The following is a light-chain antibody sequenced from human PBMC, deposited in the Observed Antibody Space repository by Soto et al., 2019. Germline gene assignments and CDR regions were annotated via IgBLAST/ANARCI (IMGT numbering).Light chain of an antibody. CDR3: SSYTSSSTYV. J-gene: IGLJ1*01. Sequence: QSALTQPPSVSGSPGQSVAISCTGTSSDVGSYNRVSWYQQPPGTAPKVMIYEVSNRPSGVPDRFSGSKSGNTASLTISGLQAEDETDYYCSSYTSSSTYVFGTGTKVTVL. CDR2: EVS. V-gene: IGLV2-18*02. CDR1: SSDVGSYNR.